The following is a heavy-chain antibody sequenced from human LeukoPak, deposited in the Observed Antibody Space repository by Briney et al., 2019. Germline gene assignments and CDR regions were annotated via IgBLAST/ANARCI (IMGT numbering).Heavy chain of an antibody. Sequence: GGSLRLSCAASGFTFSSYGMSWVRQAPGKGLVWASRINTDGRTTNYADSVKGRFAISRDNAKNTLYLQMNSLRAEDTAVYYCARVTNWGADYWGQGTLVTVSS. CDR2: INTDGRTT. J-gene: IGHJ4*02. CDR1: GFTFSSYG. CDR3: ARVTNWGADY. V-gene: IGHV3-74*01. D-gene: IGHD1-26*01.